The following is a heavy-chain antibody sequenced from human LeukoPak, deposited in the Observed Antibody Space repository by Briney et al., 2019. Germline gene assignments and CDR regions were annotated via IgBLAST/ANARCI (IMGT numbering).Heavy chain of an antibody. D-gene: IGHD6-13*01. Sequence: GESLKISCKGSGYSFTSYWIGWVRQMPGKGLEWMGIIYPGDSDTRYSPSFQGQVTISADKSISTAYLQWSSLKASDTAMYYCARHPIAAAGTNWLDPWGQGTLVTVSS. CDR1: GYSFTSYW. J-gene: IGHJ5*02. V-gene: IGHV5-51*01. CDR3: ARHPIAAAGTNWLDP. CDR2: IYPGDSDT.